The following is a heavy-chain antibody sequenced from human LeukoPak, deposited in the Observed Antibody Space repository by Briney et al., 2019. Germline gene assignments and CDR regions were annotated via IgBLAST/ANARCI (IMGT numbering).Heavy chain of an antibody. V-gene: IGHV3-66*01. CDR1: GFTVSSNY. Sequence: GGSLRLSCLVSGFTVSSNYMSWVRQTPGKGLEWVSVIYSGGTAKYADSVKGRFTIYRDTSKNTLYLQMNSLRVEDTAVYYCASKLTTGSWGQGTLVTVSS. J-gene: IGHJ5*02. CDR2: IYSGGTA. CDR3: ASKLTTGS. D-gene: IGHD4-17*01.